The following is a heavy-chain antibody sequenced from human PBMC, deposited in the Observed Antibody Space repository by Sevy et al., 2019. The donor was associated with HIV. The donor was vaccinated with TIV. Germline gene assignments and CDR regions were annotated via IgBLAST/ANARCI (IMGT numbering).Heavy chain of an antibody. V-gene: IGHV3-48*03. D-gene: IGHD1-26*01. Sequence: GGSLRLSCAASGIIFCNYEMNWVRQAPGKGLEWVSYISSSGSTKYYADSVEGRFTISRDNAKNSLYLQMNSLRVEDTAIYYCAGGCGMDVWGQGTTVTVSS. CDR1: GIIFCNYE. CDR2: ISSSGSTK. CDR3: AGGCGMDV. J-gene: IGHJ6*02.